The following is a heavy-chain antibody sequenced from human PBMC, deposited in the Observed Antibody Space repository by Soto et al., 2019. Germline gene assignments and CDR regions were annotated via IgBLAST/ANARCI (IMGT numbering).Heavy chain of an antibody. J-gene: IGHJ4*02. CDR1: GYTFISYG. CDR2: ISAYNGNT. V-gene: IGHV1-18*01. CDR3: ARDSAHDYGDPDLDF. Sequence: RASVKVSCKASGYTFISYGISWVRQAPGQGLEWMGWISAYNGNTNYPQKLQGRVTMTTDTSTSTGYMELRSLRSDDTAVYYCARDSAHDYGDPDLDFWGQGTLVTVSS. D-gene: IGHD4-17*01.